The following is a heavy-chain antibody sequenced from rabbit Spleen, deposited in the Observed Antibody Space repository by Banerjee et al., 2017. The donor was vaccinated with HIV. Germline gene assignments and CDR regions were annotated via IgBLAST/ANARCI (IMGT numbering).Heavy chain of an antibody. CDR3: ARHAGYAGYGYSTLDL. Sequence: QEQLEESGGGLVQPEGSLTLACTASGFSFISSYYMCWVRQAPGKGLEWIACIDTGFGGSTYYASWAKGRFTISKTSSTTVTLQMTSLTAADTATYFCARHAGYAGYGYSTLDLWGPGTLVTVS. CDR2: IDTGFGGST. J-gene: IGHJ4*01. CDR1: GFSFISSYY. D-gene: IGHD8-1*01. V-gene: IGHV1S45*01.